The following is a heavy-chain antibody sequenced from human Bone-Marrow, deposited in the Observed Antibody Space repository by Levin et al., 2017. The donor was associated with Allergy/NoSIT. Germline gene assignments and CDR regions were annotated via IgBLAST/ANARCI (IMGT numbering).Heavy chain of an antibody. CDR1: GGTFSSYA. D-gene: IGHD3-10*01. V-gene: IGHV1-69*13. J-gene: IGHJ6*02. CDR3: ARAPITMVRGGGHYYYGMDV. CDR2: IIPIFGTA. Sequence: SVKVSCKASGGTFSSYAISWVRQAPGQGLEWMGGIIPIFGTANYAQKFQGRVTITADESTSTAYMELSSLRSEDTAVYYCARAPITMVRGGGHYYYGMDVWGQGTTVTVSS.